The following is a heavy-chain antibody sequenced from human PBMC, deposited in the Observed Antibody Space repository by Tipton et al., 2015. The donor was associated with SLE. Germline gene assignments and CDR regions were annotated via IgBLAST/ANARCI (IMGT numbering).Heavy chain of an antibody. CDR2: IYTSGST. Sequence: TLSLTCTVPGGSISSGSYYWSWIRQPAGKGLEWIGRIYTSGSTNYNPSLKSRVTMSMDTSKNQFSLKLSSVTAADTAVYYCARRGYPPVSWGQGTLVTVSS. D-gene: IGHD6-13*01. CDR1: GGSISSGSYY. V-gene: IGHV4-61*02. CDR3: ARRGYPPVS. J-gene: IGHJ5*02.